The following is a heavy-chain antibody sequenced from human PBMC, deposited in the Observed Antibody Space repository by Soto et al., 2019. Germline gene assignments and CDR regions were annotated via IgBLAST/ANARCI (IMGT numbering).Heavy chain of an antibody. CDR2: ISSSSTTL. CDR1: GLTFSIYS. D-gene: IGHD3-10*01. CDR3: ARDPGDGMDV. V-gene: IGHV3-48*02. J-gene: IGHJ6*02. Sequence: PGGSLRLSCAASGLTFSIYSMNWVRQAPGKGLEWVSYISSSSTTLYYADSEKGRFTISRDNAKNSLYLQMHSLRDEDTAVYYCARDPGDGMDVWGQGTTVTVSS.